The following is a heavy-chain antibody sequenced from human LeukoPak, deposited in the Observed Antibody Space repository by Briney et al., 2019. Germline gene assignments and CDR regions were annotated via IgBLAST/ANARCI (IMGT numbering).Heavy chain of an antibody. CDR3: ARGRGVTGLDY. CDR2: IYDSGST. V-gene: IGHV4-39*07. Sequence: PSETLSLTCTVSGGSIRSSYYYWGWIRQPPGKGLEWIGSIYDSGSTYYNPSLKSRVTISVDTSKNQFSLKLSSVTAADTAVYYCARGRGVTGLDYWGQGTLVTVSS. J-gene: IGHJ4*02. D-gene: IGHD2-21*02. CDR1: GGSIRSSYYY.